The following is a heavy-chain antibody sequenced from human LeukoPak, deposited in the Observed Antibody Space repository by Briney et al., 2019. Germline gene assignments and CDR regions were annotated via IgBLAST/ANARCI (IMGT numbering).Heavy chain of an antibody. J-gene: IGHJ6*03. V-gene: IGHV4-38-2*02. Sequence: SETLSLTCIVSGFSISIGYYWGWIRQPPGKGLECIGTIYHTGTTYYNPSLKSRVTISVDTSKNQFSLKLSSVTAADTAMYYCARVGSSHWYSTYYYYMDIWGKGTTVTISS. CDR2: IYHTGTT. D-gene: IGHD2-21*02. CDR1: GFSISIGYY. CDR3: ARVGSSHWYSTYYYYMDI.